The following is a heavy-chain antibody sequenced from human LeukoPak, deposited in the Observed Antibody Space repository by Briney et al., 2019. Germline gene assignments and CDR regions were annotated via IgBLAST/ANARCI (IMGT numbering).Heavy chain of an antibody. V-gene: IGHV3-23*01. J-gene: IGHJ4*02. CDR1: GFTFSSYA. CDR2: ISGSGGST. CDR3: AKAPPKGYDFWSGYSHFDY. Sequence: PGASLRLSCAASGFTFSSYAMSWVRQAPGKGLEWVSAISGSGGSTYYADSVKGRFTISRDNSKNTLYLQMNSLRAEDTAVYYCAKAPPKGYDFWSGYSHFDYWGQGTLATVSS. D-gene: IGHD3-3*01.